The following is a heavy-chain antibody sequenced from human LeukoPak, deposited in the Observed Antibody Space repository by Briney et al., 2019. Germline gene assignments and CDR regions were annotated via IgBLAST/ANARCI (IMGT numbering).Heavy chain of an antibody. V-gene: IGHV4-39*07. J-gene: IGHJ5*02. Sequence: SETLSLTCTVSGGSISSSSYYWGWIRQPPGKGLEWIGSIYYSGSTYYNPSLKSRVTISVDTSKNQFSLKLSSVTAADTAVYYCARDAKRFYAANWFDPWGQGTLVTVSS. CDR1: GGSISSSSYY. D-gene: IGHD2/OR15-2a*01. CDR2: IYYSGST. CDR3: ARDAKRFYAANWFDP.